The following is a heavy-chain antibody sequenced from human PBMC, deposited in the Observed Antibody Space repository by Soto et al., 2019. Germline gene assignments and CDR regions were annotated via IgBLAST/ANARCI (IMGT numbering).Heavy chain of an antibody. CDR3: ARLSPNYFDSSGYYWADS. CDR1: GYSFTTYW. Sequence: GESLKISCKGSGYSFTTYWVAWVRQMPGKGLEWMGIIYPGGSDTRYSPSFQGQVTISADKSITTAYLQWNNLKASDTAMYFCARLSPNYFDSSGYYWADSWGQGTLVTVSS. CDR2: IYPGGSDT. D-gene: IGHD3-22*01. J-gene: IGHJ4*02. V-gene: IGHV5-51*01.